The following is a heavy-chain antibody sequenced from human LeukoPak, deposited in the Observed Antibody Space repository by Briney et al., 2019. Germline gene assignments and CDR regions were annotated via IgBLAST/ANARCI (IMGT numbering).Heavy chain of an antibody. Sequence: PGGSLRLSCAASGFTFSSYGMHWVRQAPGKGLEWVAVIWYDGSNKYYADSVKGRFTISRDNSKNTLYLQMNSLRAEDTAVYYCVGPDPYSSGWKNWGQGTLVTVSS. CDR3: VGPDPYSSGWKN. V-gene: IGHV3-33*01. J-gene: IGHJ4*02. D-gene: IGHD6-19*01. CDR2: IWYDGSNK. CDR1: GFTFSSYG.